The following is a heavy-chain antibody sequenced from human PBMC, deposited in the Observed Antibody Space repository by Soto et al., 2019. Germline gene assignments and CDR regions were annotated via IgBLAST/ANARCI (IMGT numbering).Heavy chain of an antibody. J-gene: IGHJ4*02. CDR3: ARGFSAGKGSPPAY. CDR2: LNGSGGST. CDR1: GFTFSNYA. Sequence: EVRLLESGGGLVQPGGSLRLSCAASGFTFSNYAMTWVRQAPGKGLEWVAGLNGSGGSTSSADSVKGRFAISRDNSKNTLYLPMNSLRDGDTAVYYCARGFSAGKGSPPAYWGQGTLVTVSS. V-gene: IGHV3-23*01. D-gene: IGHD2-2*01.